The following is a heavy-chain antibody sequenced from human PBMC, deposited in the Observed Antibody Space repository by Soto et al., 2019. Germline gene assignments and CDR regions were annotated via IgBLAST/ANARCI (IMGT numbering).Heavy chain of an antibody. Sequence: SETLSLTCTVSGGSISSYYWSWIRQPPGKGLEWIGYIYYSGSTNYNPSLKSRVTISVDTSKNQFSLKLSSVTAADTAVYYCARALYGYGHMFDPWGQGTLVTVSS. CDR2: IYYSGST. J-gene: IGHJ5*02. V-gene: IGHV4-59*01. D-gene: IGHD5-18*01. CDR1: GGSISSYY. CDR3: ARALYGYGHMFDP.